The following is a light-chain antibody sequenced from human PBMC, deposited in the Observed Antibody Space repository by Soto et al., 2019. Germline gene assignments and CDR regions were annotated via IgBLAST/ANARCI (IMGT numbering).Light chain of an antibody. CDR3: QQYYSYPGT. J-gene: IGKJ1*01. Sequence: DIQMTQSPASLSASVGDRVTISCRASQTISTFLNWYQQKPGTAPRLLIYRASSVQSGVPSRFSGSGSGTDFTLTISCLQSEDFATYYCQQYYSYPGTFGQGTKVDIK. V-gene: IGKV1-39*01. CDR2: RAS. CDR1: QTISTF.